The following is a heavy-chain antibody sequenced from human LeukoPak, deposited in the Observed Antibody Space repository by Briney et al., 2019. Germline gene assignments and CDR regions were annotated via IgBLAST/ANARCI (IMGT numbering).Heavy chain of an antibody. J-gene: IGHJ4*02. Sequence: GESLEISCTGSGYPIGSFGSYWIAWVRQMPGKGLEGMGSIYPIDSDTRYNPSFEGQVTVSVDRSISTAYLQWSSLKASDTAMYYCARVNSALWFFDFWGQGSLVSVSS. CDR2: IYPIDSDT. V-gene: IGHV5-51*01. CDR3: ARVNSALWFFDF. CDR1: GYPIGSFGSYW. D-gene: IGHD3-9*01.